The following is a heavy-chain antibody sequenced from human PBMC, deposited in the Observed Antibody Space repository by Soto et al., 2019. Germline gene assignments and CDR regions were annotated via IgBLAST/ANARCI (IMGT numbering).Heavy chain of an antibody. CDR1: GGSCSGYY. CDR3: ARGFTHHHSSWYKYYYGMDV. V-gene: IGHV4-34*01. D-gene: IGHD6-13*01. Sequence: QVHLQQWGAGLLKPSETLSLTCAVYGGSCSGYYWSWIRQPPGKGLEWIGEINHSGSTNYNPSPKRRVTISVDTSKNQFSLKLSSVTAADTAVYYCARGFTHHHSSWYKYYYGMDVWGQGTTVTVSS. CDR2: INHSGST. J-gene: IGHJ6*02.